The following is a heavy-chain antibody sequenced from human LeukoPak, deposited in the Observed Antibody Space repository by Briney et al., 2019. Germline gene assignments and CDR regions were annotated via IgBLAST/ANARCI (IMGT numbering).Heavy chain of an antibody. V-gene: IGHV3-74*01. CDR2: INNDGTAT. D-gene: IGHD2-2*01. CDR3: AKGSLRVVPSATFDY. CDR1: GFTFSAYW. J-gene: IGHJ4*02. Sequence: GGSLRLSCAASGFTFSAYWMHWVRQVPGRGLVWVSRINNDGTATFFADSVKGRFTISRDNSKNTLYLHMHSLRAEDTAVYYCAKGSLRVVPSATFDYWGQGTLVTVSS.